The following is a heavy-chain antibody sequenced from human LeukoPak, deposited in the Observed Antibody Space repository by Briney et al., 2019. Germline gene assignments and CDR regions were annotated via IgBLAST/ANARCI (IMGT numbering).Heavy chain of an antibody. CDR1: GGSISSSSRY. V-gene: IGHV4-39*01. CDR2: IFSSGTT. J-gene: IGHJ4*02. D-gene: IGHD6-19*01. CDR3: ARRNSGWPFDW. Sequence: SETLSLTCSVSGGSISSSSRYWGWIRQPPGKGLEWIGHIFSSGTTYYNPSLQSRVTISADTSKNQFSLKVNSVSAADTAVYYCARRNSGWPFDWWGPGSLVTVSS.